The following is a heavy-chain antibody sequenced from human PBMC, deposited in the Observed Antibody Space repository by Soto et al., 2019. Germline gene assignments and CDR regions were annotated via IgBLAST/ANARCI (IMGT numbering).Heavy chain of an antibody. Sequence: QITLKESGPTLVKPTQTLTLTCTFSGFSLTTDRVGVGWIRQPPGEALEWLAVIYWDDSKTYRPSLESRLTITKDTSKNQVALTMTNMDSLDTATYYCAHAYGGRSLYWGQGTLVTFTS. J-gene: IGHJ4*02. V-gene: IGHV2-5*02. D-gene: IGHD1-26*01. CDR1: GFSLTTDRVG. CDR3: AHAYGGRSLY. CDR2: IYWDDSK.